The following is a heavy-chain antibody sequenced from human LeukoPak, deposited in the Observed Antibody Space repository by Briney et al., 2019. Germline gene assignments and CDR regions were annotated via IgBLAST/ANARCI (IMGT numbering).Heavy chain of an antibody. CDR3: ARGHTAVTRHFDF. Sequence: PGGSLRLSCEAAGFTFTTYSMNWVREAPGKELEWVSIISSGSSAIFSADALKGRFTISRDDAKNLLYLDMNSLRAEDTAVYYCARGHTAVTRHFDFWGQGTLVTVSS. CDR2: ISSGSSAI. CDR1: GFTFTTYS. J-gene: IGHJ4*02. D-gene: IGHD4-17*01. V-gene: IGHV3-21*01.